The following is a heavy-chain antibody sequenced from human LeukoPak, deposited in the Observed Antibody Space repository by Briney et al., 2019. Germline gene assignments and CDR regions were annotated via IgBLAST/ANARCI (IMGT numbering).Heavy chain of an antibody. CDR1: GFTFNNYG. V-gene: IGHV3-30*02. CDR2: IRYDGTSE. J-gene: IGHJ4*02. Sequence: GGSLRLSCGASGFTFNNYGMLWVRQAPGKGLDWVAFIRYDGTSEYYADSVKGRFTISRDNPKNTLFLQMNSLRPEDTAVYYCVKDNPLDYWGQGTLVIVSS. CDR3: VKDNPLDY. D-gene: IGHD1-14*01.